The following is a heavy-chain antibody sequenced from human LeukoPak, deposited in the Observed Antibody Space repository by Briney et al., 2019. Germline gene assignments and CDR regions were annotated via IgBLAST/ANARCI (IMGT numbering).Heavy chain of an antibody. D-gene: IGHD5-24*01. V-gene: IGHV4-34*01. CDR2: INHSGST. Sequence: SETLSLTCGVNGGSFSGYYWNWIRQTPGKGLEWIGEINHSGSTNYNPSLKRRVTISVDTSQKQFSLRLTSVTAADTAVYYCARHRSKWLQSSFDYWGQGTLVTVSS. CDR1: GGSFSGYY. J-gene: IGHJ4*02. CDR3: ARHRSKWLQSSFDY.